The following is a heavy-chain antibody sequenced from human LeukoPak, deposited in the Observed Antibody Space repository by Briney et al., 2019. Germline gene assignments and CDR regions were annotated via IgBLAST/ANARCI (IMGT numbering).Heavy chain of an antibody. J-gene: IGHJ6*03. CDR1: GFTFSSYA. Sequence: PGGSLRLSCAASGFTFSSYAMSWVRQAPGKGLEWVSAISGSGGSTYYADSVEGRFTISRDNSKNTLYLQMNSLRAEDTAVYYCAANSGSYYYYYYMDVWGKGTTVTVSS. CDR2: ISGSGGST. D-gene: IGHD1-26*01. CDR3: AANSGSYYYYYYMDV. V-gene: IGHV3-23*01.